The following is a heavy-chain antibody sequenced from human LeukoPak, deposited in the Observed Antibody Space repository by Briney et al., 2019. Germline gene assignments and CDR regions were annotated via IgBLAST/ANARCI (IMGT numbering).Heavy chain of an antibody. J-gene: IGHJ4*02. CDR3: ARGAYDSSSDH. Sequence: PGGSLRLSCAASGFTFSSYWMSGARQAPGKGLQWVASIEQDGSASYYVDSVKGRFTISRDNAKNSVYLQMNSLRAEDTAVYYCARGAYDSSSDHWGQGTLVTVSS. V-gene: IGHV3-7*05. CDR2: IEQDGSAS. D-gene: IGHD6-6*01. CDR1: GFTFSSYW.